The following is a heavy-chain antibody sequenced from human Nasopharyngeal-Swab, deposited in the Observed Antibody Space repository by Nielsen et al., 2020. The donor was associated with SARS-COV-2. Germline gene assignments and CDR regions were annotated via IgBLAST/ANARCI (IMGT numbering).Heavy chain of an antibody. V-gene: IGHV3-30*03. D-gene: IGHD2-15*01. Sequence: GSLLKISCAASGFTFSSYGMHWVRQAPGKGLEWVAVISYDGSNKYYADSVKGRFTISRDNSKNTLYLQMNSLRAEDTAVYYCASCSGGSCYSGWFDPWGQGTLVTVSS. CDR3: ASCSGGSCYSGWFDP. CDR1: GFTFSSYG. J-gene: IGHJ5*02. CDR2: ISYDGSNK.